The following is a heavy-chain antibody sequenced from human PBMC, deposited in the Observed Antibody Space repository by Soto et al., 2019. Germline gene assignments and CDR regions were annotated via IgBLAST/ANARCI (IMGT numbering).Heavy chain of an antibody. V-gene: IGHV3-11*01. Sequence: PGGSLRLSCAASGFTFSDSYMSWIRQAPRKGLEWVSYISSGDSIIYYSDSVKGRFIISRDNAKNSLYLQMNSLRAEDTAVYYCARDLGYYDSSGYFDYWGQGTLVTVSS. CDR2: ISSGDSII. J-gene: IGHJ4*02. CDR1: GFTFSDSY. CDR3: ARDLGYYDSSGYFDY. D-gene: IGHD3-22*01.